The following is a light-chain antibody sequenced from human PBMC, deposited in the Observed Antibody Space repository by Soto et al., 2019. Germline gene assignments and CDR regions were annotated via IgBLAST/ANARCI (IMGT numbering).Light chain of an antibody. Sequence: QSALTQPASVSGSPGQSITISCTGTSSDVGGYNHVSWYQQHPGKAPKLIIYEVRNRPSGVSNRLSGSKSGNTASLTISGLQADDEADYYCCSYTTSSTLVFGGGTKLTVL. V-gene: IGLV2-14*01. CDR2: EVR. J-gene: IGLJ3*02. CDR1: SSDVGGYNH. CDR3: CSYTTSSTLV.